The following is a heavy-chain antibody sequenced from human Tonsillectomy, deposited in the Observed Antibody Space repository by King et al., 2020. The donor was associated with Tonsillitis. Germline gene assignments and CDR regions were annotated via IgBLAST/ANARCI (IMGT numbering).Heavy chain of an antibody. CDR3: TRGFGGYDFGYYYYAMDV. D-gene: IGHD5-12*01. Sequence: VQLVESGGDLVQPGGSLKLSCAASGFTFSGSAIHWVRQASGKGLEWVGRIRSKTYSYATAYAASVKGRFTISRHDSKNTAYLQMNSLKTEDTAVYYCTRGFGGYDFGYYYYAMDVCGPGTTVTVSS. CDR1: GFTFSGSA. J-gene: IGHJ6*02. CDR2: IRSKTYSYAT. V-gene: IGHV3-73*01.